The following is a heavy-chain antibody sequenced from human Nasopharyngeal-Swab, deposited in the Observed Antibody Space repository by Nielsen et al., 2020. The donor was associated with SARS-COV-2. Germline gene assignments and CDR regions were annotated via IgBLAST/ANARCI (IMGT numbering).Heavy chain of an antibody. Sequence: GESLKISCVASGYSFRTYGMSWVRQAPGKGLEWVAAIVCSGDISGSGGNTYDADSVKGRFTIPRDNSKNTLSLQMNSLRAEDTAVYYCAKDLRGPYFFWGQGTLVSVSS. D-gene: IGHD2/OR15-2a*01. CDR1: GYSFRTYG. V-gene: IGHV3-23*01. J-gene: IGHJ4*02. CDR2: IVCSGDISGSGGNT. CDR3: AKDLRGPYFF.